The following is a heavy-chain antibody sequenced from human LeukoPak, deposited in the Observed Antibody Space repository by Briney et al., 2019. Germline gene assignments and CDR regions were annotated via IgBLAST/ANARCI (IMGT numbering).Heavy chain of an antibody. CDR1: GFTFSSYS. D-gene: IGHD3-22*01. CDR3: ARGVDYYENSGTIDY. Sequence: PGGSLRLSCAASGFTFSSYSMNWVRQAPGKGLEWVSSISSSSSYIYYADSVKGRFTISRDNAKNSLYLQMNSLRAEDTAVYYCARGVDYYENSGTIDYWGQGTLVTVSS. J-gene: IGHJ4*02. CDR2: ISSSSSYI. V-gene: IGHV3-21*01.